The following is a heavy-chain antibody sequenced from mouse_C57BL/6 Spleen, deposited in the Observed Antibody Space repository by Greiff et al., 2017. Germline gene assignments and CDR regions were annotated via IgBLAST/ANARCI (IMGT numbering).Heavy chain of an antibody. CDR2: ISYDGSN. CDR3: ARDRSSGYVFDY. Sequence: DVQLQESGPGLVKPSQSLSLTCSVTGYSITSGYYWNWIRQFPGNKLEWMGYISYDGSNNYNPSLKNRISITRDTSKNQFFLKLNSVTTEDTATYYCARDRSSGYVFDYWGQGTTLTVSS. V-gene: IGHV3-6*01. CDR1: GYSITSGYY. J-gene: IGHJ2*01. D-gene: IGHD3-2*02.